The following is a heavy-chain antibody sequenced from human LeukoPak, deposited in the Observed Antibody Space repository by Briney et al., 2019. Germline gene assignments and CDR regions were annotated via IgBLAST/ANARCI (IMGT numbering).Heavy chain of an antibody. V-gene: IGHV1-69*05. CDR3: ARDQSRLQPNWFDP. D-gene: IGHD5-24*01. CDR1: GFTFSSYA. CDR2: IIPIFGTA. J-gene: IGHJ5*02. Sequence: GGSLRLSCAASGFTFSSYAMHWVRQAPGKGLEWMGGIIPIFGTANYAQKFQGRVTITTDESTSTAYMELSSLRSEDTAVYYCARDQSRLQPNWFDPWGQGTLVTVSS.